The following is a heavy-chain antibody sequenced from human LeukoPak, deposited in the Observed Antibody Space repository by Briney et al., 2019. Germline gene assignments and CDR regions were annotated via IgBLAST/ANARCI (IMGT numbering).Heavy chain of an antibody. CDR2: MNQDGSEK. Sequence: GGSLRLSCAASGFTFSSYWMTWVRQAPRKGLEWVANMNQDGSEKYYVDSVKGRFTIFRDNAKDSLYLQMNSLRVEDTAVYYCARDPIVGDTGGGDYWGQGTLVTVSS. CDR1: GFTFSSYW. D-gene: IGHD1-26*01. CDR3: ARDPIVGDTGGGDY. J-gene: IGHJ4*02. V-gene: IGHV3-7*01.